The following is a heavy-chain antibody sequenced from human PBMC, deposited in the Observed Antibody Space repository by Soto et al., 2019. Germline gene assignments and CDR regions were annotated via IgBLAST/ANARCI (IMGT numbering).Heavy chain of an antibody. CDR2: IYYSGST. D-gene: IGHD3-3*01. Sequence: SETLSLTCTVSGGSISSYYWRWIRQPPGKGLEWMGYIYYSGSTNYNPSLKSRVTISVDTSKKQFSLMLSSVTAADTAVYYCARNPQRSRYYDFWSGYYGGYNWFDPWGQGTLVTVSS. V-gene: IGHV4-59*01. J-gene: IGHJ5*02. CDR1: GGSISSYY. CDR3: ARNPQRSRYYDFWSGYYGGYNWFDP.